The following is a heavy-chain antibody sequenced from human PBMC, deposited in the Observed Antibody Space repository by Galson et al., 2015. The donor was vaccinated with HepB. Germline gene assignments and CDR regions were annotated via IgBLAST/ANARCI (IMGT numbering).Heavy chain of an antibody. J-gene: IGHJ6*02. CDR2: ISGSGSRT. CDR3: AKDGGYKSGLLYGMDV. V-gene: IGHV3-23*01. Sequence: SLRLSCAASGFTFSSHAMSWVRQAPGKGLEWVSGISGSGSRTYYADSVKGRFTISRDNTKNTLYLQMNSLRADDTAVYYWAKDGGYKSGLLYGMDVWGPGTTVTVSS. D-gene: IGHD5-24*01. CDR1: GFTFSSHA.